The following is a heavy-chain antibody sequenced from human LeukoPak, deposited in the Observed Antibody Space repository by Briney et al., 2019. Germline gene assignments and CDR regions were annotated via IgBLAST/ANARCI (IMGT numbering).Heavy chain of an antibody. CDR1: GFTFSTCS. V-gene: IGHV3-21*01. Sequence: GGSLRLSCAASGFTFSTCSMKWVRQAPGKALEWVSSISGSSYHIYYADSVKGRFTISKDNAKNTVYLQMNSLRAEDTAVYYCVSFYETYWGRGTLVTVSS. CDR3: VSFYETY. J-gene: IGHJ4*02. D-gene: IGHD2/OR15-2a*01. CDR2: ISGSSYHI.